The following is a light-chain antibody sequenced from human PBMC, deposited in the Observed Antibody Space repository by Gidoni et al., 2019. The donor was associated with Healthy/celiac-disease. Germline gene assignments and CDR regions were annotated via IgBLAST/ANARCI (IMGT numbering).Light chain of an antibody. CDR3: MQALQTPFT. CDR2: LCS. V-gene: IGKV2-28*01. CDR1: QSLLHSNGYNY. J-gene: IGKJ3*01. Sequence: EIVMTQSPLSLPVTHGEPAAIPCRSSQSLLHSNGYNYLHWFLQRPGQSPQLLIYLCSNRASGVPDRFSGSGSGTDFTLKISRVEAEDVGVYYCMQALQTPFTFGPGTKVDIK.